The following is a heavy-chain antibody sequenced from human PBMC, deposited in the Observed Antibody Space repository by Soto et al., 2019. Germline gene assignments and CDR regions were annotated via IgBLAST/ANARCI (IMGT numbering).Heavy chain of an antibody. CDR1: GFIFTSHV. CDR2: VTGGNGDT. Sequence: QVQLVQSGAEVKEPGASVKLSCKASGFIFTSHVVHWVRQAPGQRLEWMGWVTGGNGDTKYSQKFQGRVTITRDISATTAYMELSRLTSEDEAIYYCARDSGVRGPSGDLDYWGQGTLVTVSS. J-gene: IGHJ4*02. D-gene: IGHD3-10*02. V-gene: IGHV1-3*01. CDR3: ARDSGVRGPSGDLDY.